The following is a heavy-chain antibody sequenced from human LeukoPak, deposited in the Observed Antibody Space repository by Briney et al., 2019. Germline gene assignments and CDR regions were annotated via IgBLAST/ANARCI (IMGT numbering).Heavy chain of an antibody. J-gene: IGHJ4*02. V-gene: IGHV3-48*04. CDR3: ARPGEYFGSGSYFDY. Sequence: PGGSLRLSCAASGFTFSSYSMNWVRQAPGKGLEWVSYISSSSSTIYYADSVKGRFTISRDNAKKSLYLQMNSLRGEDTAVYYCARPGEYFGSGSYFDYWGQGTLVTVSS. D-gene: IGHD3-10*01. CDR2: ISSSSSTI. CDR1: GFTFSSYS.